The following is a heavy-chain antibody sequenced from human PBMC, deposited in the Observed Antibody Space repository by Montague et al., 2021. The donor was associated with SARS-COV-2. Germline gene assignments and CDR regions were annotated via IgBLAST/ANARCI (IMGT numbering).Heavy chain of an antibody. V-gene: IGHV4-59*01. J-gene: IGHJ3*02. Sequence: SETLSLTCTVSGGSISSYYWSWIRQPPGKGLEWIGYIYDSGSTNYNPSLKSRVTISVGTSKNQFSLKLSSVTAADTAVYYCARGSGWMGYAFDIWGQGTMVTVSS. CDR1: GGSISSYY. CDR2: IYDSGST. D-gene: IGHD6-19*01. CDR3: ARGSGWMGYAFDI.